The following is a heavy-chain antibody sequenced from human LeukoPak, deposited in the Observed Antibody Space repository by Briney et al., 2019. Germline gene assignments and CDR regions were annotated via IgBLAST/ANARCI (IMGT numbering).Heavy chain of an antibody. CDR2: ISSSSSYI. Sequence: GGSLRLSCAASGFTFSSYSMNWVRQAPGKGLEWVSSISSSSSYIYYAGSVKGRFTISRDNAKNSLYLQMNSLRAEDTAVYYCARDYDFWSGYYPDDIWGQGTMVTVSS. D-gene: IGHD3-3*01. J-gene: IGHJ3*02. CDR1: GFTFSSYS. V-gene: IGHV3-21*01. CDR3: ARDYDFWSGYYPDDI.